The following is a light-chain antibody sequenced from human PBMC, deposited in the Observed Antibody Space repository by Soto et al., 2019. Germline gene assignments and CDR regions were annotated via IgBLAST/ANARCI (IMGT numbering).Light chain of an antibody. CDR2: GAS. J-gene: IGKJ2*01. CDR1: QSVSNNY. Sequence: EIVLTQSPGTLAFSPLERATLSCRASQSVSNNYLAWYQQKPGQAPRLLIYGASSRATGIPDRFSGSGSGTDFTLIISRLEPEDLAVYHCQQYGSTPRTFGQGTKVDIK. V-gene: IGKV3-20*01. CDR3: QQYGSTPRT.